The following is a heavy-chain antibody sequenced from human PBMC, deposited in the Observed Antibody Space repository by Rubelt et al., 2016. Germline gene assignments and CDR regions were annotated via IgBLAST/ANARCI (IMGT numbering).Heavy chain of an antibody. V-gene: IGHV3-23*01. D-gene: IGHD1-26*01. J-gene: IGHJ4*02. CDR1: TFSSYA. CDR3: AKGPIVGATPEQRQPDY. CDR2: ISGSGGST. Sequence: TFSSYAMSWVRQAPGKGLEWVSAISGSGGSTYYADSVKGRFTISRDNSKNTLYLQMNSLRAEDTAVYYCAKGPIVGATPEQRQPDYWGQGTLVTVSS.